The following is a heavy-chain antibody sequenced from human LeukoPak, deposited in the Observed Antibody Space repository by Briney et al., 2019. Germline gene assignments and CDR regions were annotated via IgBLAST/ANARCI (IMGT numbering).Heavy chain of an antibody. CDR2: VFYSGST. D-gene: IGHD3-22*01. Sequence: SQTLSLTCTVSDDSIKNYFWTWIRQSPGKGLEWIGYVFYSGSTSYNPSLRSRLTMSVDTSKSQFSLNLKSVTAADTAVYYCARGTRRYYDGSGYYYGEFDYWGQGILVTVSS. J-gene: IGHJ4*02. CDR3: ARGTRRYYDGSGYYYGEFDY. V-gene: IGHV4-59*01. CDR1: DDSIKNYF.